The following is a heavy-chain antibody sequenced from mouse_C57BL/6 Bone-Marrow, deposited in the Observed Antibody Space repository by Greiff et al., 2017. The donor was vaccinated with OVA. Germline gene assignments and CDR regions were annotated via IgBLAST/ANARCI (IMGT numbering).Heavy chain of an antibody. CDR2: IWTGGGT. CDR3: ARILQLGRGRLGWFAY. J-gene: IGHJ3*01. D-gene: IGHD4-1*02. Sequence: VMLVESGPGLVAPSQSLSITCTVSGFSLTSYAISWVRQPPGKGLEWLGVIWTGGGTNYNSALKSRLSISKDNSKSQVFLKMNSLQTDDTARYYCARILQLGRGRLGWFAYWGQGTLVTVSA. V-gene: IGHV2-9-1*01. CDR1: GFSLTSYA.